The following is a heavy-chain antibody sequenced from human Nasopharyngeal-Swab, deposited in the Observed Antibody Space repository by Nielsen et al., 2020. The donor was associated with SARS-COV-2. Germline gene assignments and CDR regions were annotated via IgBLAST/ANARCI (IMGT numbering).Heavy chain of an antibody. D-gene: IGHD4-11*01. CDR1: GYTFTSYD. CDR3: ARDERAYYSNYIGY. CDR2: MNPNSGNT. Sequence: ASVKVSCKASGYTFTSYDINWVRQATGQRLEWMGWMNPNSGNTGYAQKFQGRVTMTRNTTISTAYMELSSLRSEDTAVYYCARDERAYYSNYIGYWGQGTLVTVSS. V-gene: IGHV1-8*01. J-gene: IGHJ4*02.